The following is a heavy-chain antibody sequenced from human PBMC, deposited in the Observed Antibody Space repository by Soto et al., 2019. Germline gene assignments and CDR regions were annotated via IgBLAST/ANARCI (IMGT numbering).Heavy chain of an antibody. CDR2: IYYSGST. CDR3: ASGFDFWSGYSLPYNY. V-gene: IGHV4-30-4*01. CDR1: GGSISSGDYY. Sequence: SETLSLTCTVSGGSISSGDYYWSWIRQPPGKGLEWIGYIYYSGSTYYNPSLKSRVTISVDTSKNQFSLKLSSVTAADTAVYYCASGFDFWSGYSLPYNYWGQGTLVTVSS. J-gene: IGHJ4*02. D-gene: IGHD3-3*01.